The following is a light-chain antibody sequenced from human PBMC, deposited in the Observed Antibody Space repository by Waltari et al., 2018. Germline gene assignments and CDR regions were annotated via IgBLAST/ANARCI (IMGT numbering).Light chain of an antibody. CDR2: EVS. CDR3: SSYAGSYYFIS. V-gene: IGLV2-8*01. J-gene: IGLJ2*01. CDR1: GTDIGTYKY. Sequence: QSALTQPPSASGSPGQSVTISCTGTGTDIGTYKYVSWYQQHPGKAPKLILLEVSRRPSGVPDRFSGSRFGDTTSLTVSGLQADDEAEYYCSSYAGSYYFISFGGGTKLTVL.